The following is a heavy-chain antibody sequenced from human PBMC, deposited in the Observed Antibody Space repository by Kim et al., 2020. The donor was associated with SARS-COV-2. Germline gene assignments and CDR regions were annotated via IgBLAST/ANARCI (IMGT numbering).Heavy chain of an antibody. CDR3: ARAPCITMVRGSVCWFDP. V-gene: IGHV4-38-2*02. CDR1: GYSISSGYY. Sequence: SETLSLTCTVSGYSISSGYYWGWIRQPPGKGLEWIGSIYHSGSTYYNPSLKSRVTISVDTSKNQFSLKLSSVTAADTAVYYCARAPCITMVRGSVCWFDPWGQGTLVTVSS. J-gene: IGHJ5*02. CDR2: IYHSGST. D-gene: IGHD3-10*01.